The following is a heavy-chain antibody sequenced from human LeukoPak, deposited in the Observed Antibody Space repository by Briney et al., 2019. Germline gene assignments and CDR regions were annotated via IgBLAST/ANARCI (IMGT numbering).Heavy chain of an antibody. CDR1: GFTFSGYA. CDR3: ARVGAPFDY. V-gene: IGHV3-30*04. J-gene: IGHJ4*02. D-gene: IGHD1-26*01. CDR2: ISYDGSNK. Sequence: RRSLRPSRAPSGFTFSGYAMHWVRQAPGKGLEWVAVISYDGSNKYYADSVKGRFTISRDNSKNTLYLQMNSLRAEDTAVYYCARVGAPFDYWGQGTLVTVSS.